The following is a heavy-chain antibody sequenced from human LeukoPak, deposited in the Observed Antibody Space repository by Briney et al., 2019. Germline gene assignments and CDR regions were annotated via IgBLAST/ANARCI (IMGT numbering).Heavy chain of an antibody. CDR3: AREYWPYYFDY. D-gene: IGHD2-8*02. V-gene: IGHV3-11*04. J-gene: IGHJ4*02. Sequence: GGSLRLSCAASGFTFSDYYMSWIRQAPGKGLEGVSYISSSGSTIYYADSVKGRFTISRDNAKNSLYLQTNSLRAEDTAVYYCAREYWPYYFDYWGQGTLVTVSS. CDR1: GFTFSDYY. CDR2: ISSSGSTI.